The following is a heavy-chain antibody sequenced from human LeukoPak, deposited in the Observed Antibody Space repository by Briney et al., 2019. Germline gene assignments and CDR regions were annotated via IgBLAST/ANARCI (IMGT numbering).Heavy chain of an antibody. CDR1: GFTFSSYS. CDR2: ISSGSSPI. Sequence: PGGSLRLSCAASGFTFSSYSMNWVRQSPGKGLEWVSYISSGSSPIYYADSVKGRFTISRDNAKNSLYLQMNSLRAEDTAVYYCARAYSGGGTVTVPAANWGQGTLVTVSS. D-gene: IGHD2-2*01. V-gene: IGHV3-48*04. CDR3: ARAYSGGGTVTVPAAN. J-gene: IGHJ4*02.